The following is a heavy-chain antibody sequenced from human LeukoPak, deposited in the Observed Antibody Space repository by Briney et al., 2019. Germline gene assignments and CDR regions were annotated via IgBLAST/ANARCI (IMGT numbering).Heavy chain of an antibody. J-gene: IGHJ4*02. D-gene: IGHD2-15*01. CDR1: GFTFSSYS. CDR2: ISGSSSYI. CDR3: ARRYCSGGSCYYFDY. V-gene: IGHV3-21*01. Sequence: PGGSLRLCCAASGFTFSSYSMNWVRQAPGKGLEWVSSISGSSSYIYYADSVKGRFTISRDNAKNSLYLQMNSLRAEDTAVYYCARRYCSGGSCYYFDYWGQGTLVTVSS.